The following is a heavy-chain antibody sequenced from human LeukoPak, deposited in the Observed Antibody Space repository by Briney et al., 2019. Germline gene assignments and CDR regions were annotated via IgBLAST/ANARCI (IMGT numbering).Heavy chain of an antibody. Sequence: GASVKVSCKASGYTFTSYDINWVRQATGQGLEWMGWMNPNSGNTGYAQKFQGRVTVTRNTSISTAYMELSSLRSEDTAVYYCARGRSAAAAQNWFDPWGQGTLVTVSS. D-gene: IGHD6-13*01. J-gene: IGHJ5*02. CDR3: ARGRSAAAAQNWFDP. V-gene: IGHV1-8*03. CDR1: GYTFTSYD. CDR2: MNPNSGNT.